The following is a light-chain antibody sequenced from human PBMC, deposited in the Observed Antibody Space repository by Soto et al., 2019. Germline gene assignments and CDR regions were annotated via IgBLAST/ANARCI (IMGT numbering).Light chain of an antibody. CDR2: DAS. CDR3: QNYNNVPVI. V-gene: IGKV1-27*01. J-gene: IGKJ3*01. Sequence: DIQMTQSPSSLSASIGDRVTIACRASQDISNYLAWYQQKPGKVPNLLIYDASTLQSGVPSRFSGSGSGTDFTFTISSLQPEDCSTYFCQNYNNVPVIFGPGTKVDIE. CDR1: QDISNY.